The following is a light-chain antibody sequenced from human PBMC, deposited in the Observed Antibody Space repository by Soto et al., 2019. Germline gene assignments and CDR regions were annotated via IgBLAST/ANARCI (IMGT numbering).Light chain of an antibody. CDR2: DAS. Sequence: VLTQSPASLSLSPGERATLSCRAGQSVSDYLAWYQQKPGQPPRLLFFDASNRATGVPARFSAGGSGTDFTLIISSREPEDVAVYYCQQRVNWPPTFGGGTKVDIK. CDR1: QSVSDY. CDR3: QQRVNWPPT. J-gene: IGKJ4*01. V-gene: IGKV3-11*01.